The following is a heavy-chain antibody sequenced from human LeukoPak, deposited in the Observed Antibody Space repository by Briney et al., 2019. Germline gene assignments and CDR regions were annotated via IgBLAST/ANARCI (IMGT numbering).Heavy chain of an antibody. V-gene: IGHV4-31*03. D-gene: IGHD1-26*01. Sequence: PSETLSLTCTVSGGSISSGGYYWSWIRQHPGKGLEWIGYIYYSGSTYYNPSLKSRVTISVDTSKNQFSLKLSSVTAADTAVYYCARDPVGGSTIFDYWGQGTLVTVSS. CDR1: GGSISSGGYY. J-gene: IGHJ4*02. CDR3: ARDPVGGSTIFDY. CDR2: IYYSGST.